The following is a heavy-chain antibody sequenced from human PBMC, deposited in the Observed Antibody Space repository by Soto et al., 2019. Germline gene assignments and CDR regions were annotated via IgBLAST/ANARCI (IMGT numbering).Heavy chain of an antibody. CDR2: ISFNGRKK. Sequence: QDQLVESGGGVVRPGTSLRLSCEASGFNFTYNAMHWVRQAPGKGLEWVAVISFNGRKKFYARSVKGRFTISRDNSKNTLYLQINNLRPGDTAVYYCARDWLRRDDILTPSWNFNLWGQGTLVTAS. J-gene: IGHJ2*01. V-gene: IGHV3-30*04. CDR3: ARDWLRRDDILTPSWNFNL. CDR1: GFNFTYNA. D-gene: IGHD3-9*01.